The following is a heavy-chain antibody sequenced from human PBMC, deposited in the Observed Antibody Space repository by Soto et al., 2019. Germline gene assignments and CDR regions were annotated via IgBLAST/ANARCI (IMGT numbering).Heavy chain of an antibody. D-gene: IGHD5-12*01. CDR1: GFAFRSFA. J-gene: IGHJ4*02. CDR3: ATDPLGGYSGYDPPFDY. Sequence: GGSLRLSCAASGFAFRSFAMSWVRQAPGKGLEWVSGISGSGGSPYYADSVKGRFTISRDNSKNTLFLQMNSLRAEDTAVYYCATDPLGGYSGYDPPFDYWGQGTLVTVSS. V-gene: IGHV3-23*01. CDR2: ISGSGGSP.